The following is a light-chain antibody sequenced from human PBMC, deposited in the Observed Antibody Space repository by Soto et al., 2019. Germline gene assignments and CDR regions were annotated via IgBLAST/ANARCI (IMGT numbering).Light chain of an antibody. CDR1: QSISSW. CDR3: QQYENWLALT. CDR2: DAS. Sequence: DIQMTQSPSTLSASLVYRFTITCLASQSISSWLAWYQQKPGKAPKLLIYDASSLESGVPSRFSGSGSGTDFTLTISSLQSEDSALYYCQQYENWLALTFGGGTKVDIK. J-gene: IGKJ4*01. V-gene: IGKV1-5*01.